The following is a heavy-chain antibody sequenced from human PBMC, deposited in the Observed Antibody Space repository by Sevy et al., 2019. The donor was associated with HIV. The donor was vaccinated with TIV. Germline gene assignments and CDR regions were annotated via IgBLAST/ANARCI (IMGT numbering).Heavy chain of an antibody. CDR2: ISGSGDIS. CDR1: GFTFSRFA. D-gene: IGHD6-13*01. CDR3: AKTDRISALGQFDY. J-gene: IGHJ4*02. V-gene: IGHV3-23*01. Sequence: GGSLRLSCAASGFTFSRFAMSWVRQAPGKGLEWVSIISGSGDISYYEQSVRVRFNISRDNSKNTLSLQMNSLRAEDTAIYFCAKTDRISALGQFDYWGQGTLVTVSS.